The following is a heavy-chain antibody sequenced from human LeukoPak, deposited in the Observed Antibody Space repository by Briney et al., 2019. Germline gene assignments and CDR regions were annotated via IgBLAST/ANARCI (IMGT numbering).Heavy chain of an antibody. CDR3: ARGMVDFDY. V-gene: IGHV3-7*01. J-gene: IGHJ4*02. CDR1: GFTFSSHW. D-gene: IGHD2-15*01. CDR2: IKQDGSEK. Sequence: GGSLRLSCAASGFTFSSHWMSWVRQAPGKGLEWVANIKQDGSEKYYVDSVKGRFTISRDNAKNSLYLQMNSLRAEDTAVYYCARGMVDFDYWGQGTLVTVSS.